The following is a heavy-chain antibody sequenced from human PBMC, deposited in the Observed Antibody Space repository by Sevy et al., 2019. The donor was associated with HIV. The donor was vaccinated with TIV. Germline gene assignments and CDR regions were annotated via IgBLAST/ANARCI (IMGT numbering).Heavy chain of an antibody. CDR2: ISAYNGNT. CDR3: ARDLRSIAVAGHFDY. CDR1: GYTFTSYG. D-gene: IGHD6-19*01. V-gene: IGHV1-18*01. J-gene: IGHJ4*02. Sequence: ASVKVSCKASGYTFTSYGISWVRQAPGQGLEWMGWISAYNGNTNYAQKLQGRVTMTTDTSTSTAYMELRSLRSDDTAVYYCARDLRSIAVAGHFDYWGQGTLVTVSS.